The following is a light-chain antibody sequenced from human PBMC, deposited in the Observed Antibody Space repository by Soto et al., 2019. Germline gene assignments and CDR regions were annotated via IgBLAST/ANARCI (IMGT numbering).Light chain of an antibody. V-gene: IGKV3-15*01. Sequence: EIVMTQSSATLSVSPRETATLSCRASKSISINLAWYQQKPGQTPQLLIYVASTRATGIPARFSGSGSGTEFTLTISSLQSEDFAVYYCQQYNVCPLTFGRGTKVEFK. CDR2: VAS. J-gene: IGKJ4*01. CDR1: KSISIN. CDR3: QQYNVCPLT.